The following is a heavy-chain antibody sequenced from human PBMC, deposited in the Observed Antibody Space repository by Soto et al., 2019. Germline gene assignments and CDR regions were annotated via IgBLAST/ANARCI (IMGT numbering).Heavy chain of an antibody. V-gene: IGHV3-30-3*01. CDR1: GFTFSSYA. D-gene: IGHD3-16*01. CDR2: ISYDGSNK. Sequence: QVQLVESGGGVVQPGRSLRLSCAASGFTFSSYAMHWVRQAPGKGLEWVAVISYDGSNKYYADSVKGRFTISRDNSKNTLYLQMNSLRAEDTAVYYCASAYEGDYFDYRGQGTLVTVSS. CDR3: ASAYEGDYFDY. J-gene: IGHJ4*02.